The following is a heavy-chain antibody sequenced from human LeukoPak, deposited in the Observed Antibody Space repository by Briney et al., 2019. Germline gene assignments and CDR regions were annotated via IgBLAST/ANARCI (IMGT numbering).Heavy chain of an antibody. V-gene: IGHV3-23*01. Sequence: PGGSLRLSCAASGFTFSSYAMSWVRQAPGKGLEWVSAISGSGGSTYYADSVKGRFTISRDNSKNTLYLQMNTLRAEDTAVYYCARVSGSYVFTPPEDFDYWGQGTLVTVSS. J-gene: IGHJ4*02. D-gene: IGHD1-26*01. CDR3: ARVSGSYVFTPPEDFDY. CDR2: ISGSGGST. CDR1: GFTFSSYA.